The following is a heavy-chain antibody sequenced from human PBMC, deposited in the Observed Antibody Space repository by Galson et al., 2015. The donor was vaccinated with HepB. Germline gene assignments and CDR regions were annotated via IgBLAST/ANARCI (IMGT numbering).Heavy chain of an antibody. Sequence: SVKVSCKASGYTITSYSINWVRQAPGQGLEWMGWIDTTTGNPTYAQGFTGRFVFSLDTSVSTTYLQISSLKAEDTAVYYCARHAPISTGYYGGFDYWGQGTLVTVSS. CDR2: IDTTTGNP. D-gene: IGHD3-9*01. V-gene: IGHV7-4-1*02. CDR1: GYTITSYS. CDR3: ARHAPISTGYYGGFDY. J-gene: IGHJ4*02.